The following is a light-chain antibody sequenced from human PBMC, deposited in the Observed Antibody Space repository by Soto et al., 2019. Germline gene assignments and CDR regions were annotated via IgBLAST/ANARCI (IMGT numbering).Light chain of an antibody. Sequence: EIGMTQYPATLSVAPGGRATLSCRASQSISDTLAWSQQKPGQAPRLLIHGASTRAPGFPARFSGSGSGTDFTLTISSLQSEDFAVYYCQQYNNWPWTFGQGTKVEIK. V-gene: IGKV3-15*01. CDR3: QQYNNWPWT. J-gene: IGKJ1*01. CDR2: GAS. CDR1: QSISDT.